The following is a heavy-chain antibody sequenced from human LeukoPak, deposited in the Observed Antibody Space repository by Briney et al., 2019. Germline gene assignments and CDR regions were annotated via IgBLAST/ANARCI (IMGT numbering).Heavy chain of an antibody. J-gene: IGHJ4*02. V-gene: IGHV1-8*02. D-gene: IGHD3-22*01. Sequence: ASVKVSCKASGYTFTSYGISWVRQATGQGLEWMGWMNPNSGNTGYAQKFQGRVTMTRNTSISTAYMELSSLRSEDTAVYYCARGLVSGRLLLRYWGQGTLVTVSS. CDR1: GYTFTSYG. CDR2: MNPNSGNT. CDR3: ARGLVSGRLLLRY.